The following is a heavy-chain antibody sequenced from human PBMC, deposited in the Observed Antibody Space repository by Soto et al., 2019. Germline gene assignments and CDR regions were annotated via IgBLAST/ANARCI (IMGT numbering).Heavy chain of an antibody. J-gene: IGHJ3*02. CDR2: ISSSSSYI. V-gene: IGHV3-21*01. D-gene: IGHD6-19*01. CDR3: ARDLWLGLSGAFDI. CDR1: GFTFSSYS. Sequence: GGSLRLSCAASGFTFSSYSMNWVRQAPGKGLEWVSSISSSSSYIYYADSVKGRFTISRDNAKNSLYLQMNSLRAEDTAVYYCARDLWLGLSGAFDIWGQGTMVTVSS.